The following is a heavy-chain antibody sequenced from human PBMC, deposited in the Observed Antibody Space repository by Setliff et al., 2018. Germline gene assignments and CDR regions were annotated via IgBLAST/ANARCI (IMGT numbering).Heavy chain of an antibody. CDR3: ARGRYWFAPNWFDP. D-gene: IGHD2-21*01. V-gene: IGHV4-38-2*01. J-gene: IGHJ5*02. Sequence: PSETLSLTCAVSGYSISSGYYWGWIRQPPGKGLEWLGSVRHRGSTYYNPSLKSRVTISVDTSKNQFSLKLSSVTAADTAVYYCARGRYWFAPNWFDPWGQGTLVTVPS. CDR1: GYSISSGYY. CDR2: VRHRGST.